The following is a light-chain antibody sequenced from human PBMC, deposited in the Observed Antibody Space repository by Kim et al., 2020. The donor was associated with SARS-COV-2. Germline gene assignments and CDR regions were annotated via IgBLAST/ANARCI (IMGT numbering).Light chain of an antibody. J-gene: IGKJ4*01. CDR3: QQRNSWPPAVT. V-gene: IGKV3-11*01. CDR1: QNIDTY. Sequence: PADRATLSGRASQNIDTYFAWYQQRPGQAPRLLVYDASNRATGVPDRFSGSGSGTDFTLTISSLEPEDFSIYYCQQRNSWPPAVTFGGGTKVDIK. CDR2: DAS.